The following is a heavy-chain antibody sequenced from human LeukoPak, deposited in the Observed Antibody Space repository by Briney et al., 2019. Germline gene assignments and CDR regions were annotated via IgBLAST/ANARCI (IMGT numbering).Heavy chain of an antibody. Sequence: ASVKVSCKASGGTFSSYAISWVRQAPGQGLEWMGRIIPILGIANYAQKFQGRVTITADNSTSTAYMELSSLRSEDTAVYYCATEGDIVVVPAAAPDYWGQGTLVTVSS. CDR2: IIPILGIA. D-gene: IGHD2-2*01. CDR1: GGTFSSYA. J-gene: IGHJ4*02. V-gene: IGHV1-69*04. CDR3: ATEGDIVVVPAAAPDY.